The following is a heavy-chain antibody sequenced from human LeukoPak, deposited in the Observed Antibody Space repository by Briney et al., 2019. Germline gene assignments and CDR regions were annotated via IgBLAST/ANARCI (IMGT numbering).Heavy chain of an antibody. J-gene: IGHJ3*02. CDR3: ARSGRNYDDAFDI. CDR2: ISSSSSYI. D-gene: IGHD3-3*01. CDR1: GFTFSSYS. Sequence: GGSLRLSCAASGFTFSSYSINWVRQAPGKGLEWVSCISSSSSYIYYADSMKRRFTISRDNARHSLYLQMNSPSAENTAVYYCARSGRNYDDAFDIWGQGTMVTVSS. V-gene: IGHV3-21*01.